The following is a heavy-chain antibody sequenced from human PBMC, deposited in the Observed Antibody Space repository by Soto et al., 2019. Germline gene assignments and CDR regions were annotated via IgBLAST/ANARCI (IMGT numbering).Heavy chain of an antibody. V-gene: IGHV4-59*08. J-gene: IGHJ4*02. CDR2: IYYSGST. CDR1: GGSISSYY. D-gene: IGHD2-2*01. CDR3: ARHCSTTSCYRY. Sequence: SETLSLTCTVSGGSISSYYWSWIRQPPGKGLEWIGYIYYSGSTNYNPSLKSRVTISVDTSKNQFSLKLSSVTAADTAVYYCARHCSTTSCYRYWGQGTLGTVSS.